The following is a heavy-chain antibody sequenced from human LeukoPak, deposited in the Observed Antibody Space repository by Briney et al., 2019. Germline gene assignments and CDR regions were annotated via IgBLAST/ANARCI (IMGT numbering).Heavy chain of an antibody. CDR1: GGSISSSGYY. Sequence: SETLSLTCTVSGGSISSSGYYWGWIRQPPGKGLEWIGSIYYSGSTYYNPSLKSRVTISVDTSKNQFSLKLSSVTAADTAVYYYATSPITMVRGVIAPFDYWGQGTLVTVSS. J-gene: IGHJ4*02. V-gene: IGHV4-39*01. CDR2: IYYSGST. D-gene: IGHD3-10*01. CDR3: ATSPITMVRGVIAPFDY.